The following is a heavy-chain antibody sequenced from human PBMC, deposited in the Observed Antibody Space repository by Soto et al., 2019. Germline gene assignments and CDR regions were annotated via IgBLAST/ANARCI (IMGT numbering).Heavy chain of an antibody. J-gene: IGHJ6*02. CDR2: ISYDGSNK. CDR1: GFTFSSYA. CDR3: AREPVLRYFDQRGYYYYYDMDV. D-gene: IGHD3-9*01. Sequence: QVQLVESGGGVVQPGRSLRLSCAASGFTFSSYAMHWVRQAPGKGLEWVAVISYDGSNKYYADSVKGRFTISRDNSKNTLYLQMNSLRAEDTAVYSCAREPVLRYFDQRGYYYYYDMDVWGHGTTVTVSS. V-gene: IGHV3-30-3*01.